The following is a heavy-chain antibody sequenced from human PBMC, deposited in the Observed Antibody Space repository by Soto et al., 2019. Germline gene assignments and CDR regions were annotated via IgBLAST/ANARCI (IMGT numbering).Heavy chain of an antibody. CDR2: IGAYNGNT. CDR3: ARDLAYCGGDCYPIDY. V-gene: IGHV1-18*01. D-gene: IGHD2-21*02. J-gene: IGHJ4*02. Sequence: ASVKVSCKASGYTFTSNGISWVRQAPGQGLEWMGWIGAYNGNTNYAQKLQGRVTMTTDTSTSTAYMELRSLRSDDTAVYYCARDLAYCGGDCYPIDYWGQGTLVTVSS. CDR1: GYTFTSNG.